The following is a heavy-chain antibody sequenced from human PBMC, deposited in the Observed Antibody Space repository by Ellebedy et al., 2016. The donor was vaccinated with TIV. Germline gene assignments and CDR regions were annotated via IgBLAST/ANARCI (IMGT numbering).Heavy chain of an antibody. V-gene: IGHV3-30*18. D-gene: IGHD3-22*01. J-gene: IGHJ4*02. CDR1: GFTFSSYG. CDR3: AKDSTDITMIVVVILDY. Sequence: PGGSLRLSCAASGFTFSSYGIHWVRQAPGKGLEWVAVISYDGSNKYYADSVKGRFTISRDNSKNPLYLQMNSLRAEDTAVYYCAKDSTDITMIVVVILDYWGQGTLVTVSS. CDR2: ISYDGSNK.